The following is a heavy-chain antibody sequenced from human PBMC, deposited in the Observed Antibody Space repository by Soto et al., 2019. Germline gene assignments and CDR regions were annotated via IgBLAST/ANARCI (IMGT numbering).Heavy chain of an antibody. Sequence: QVQLVQSGAEVRQPASSVKVSCKTSGGTFSSYAISWVRQAPGQGLEWMGGIVPIVDTSTYAQKFQGRVTXXSXXTTSTVYMALISRRSDDTAVYYCVRVVAIPGYPDNWGQGTLVTVSS. CDR2: IVPIVDTS. V-gene: IGHV1-69*05. CDR3: VRVVAIPGYPDN. J-gene: IGHJ4*02. D-gene: IGHD5-12*01. CDR1: GGTFSSYA.